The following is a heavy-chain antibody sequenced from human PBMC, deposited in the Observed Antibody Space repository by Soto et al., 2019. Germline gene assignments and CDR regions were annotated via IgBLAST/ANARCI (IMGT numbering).Heavy chain of an antibody. CDR2: INPNSGGT. CDR3: ARGYCSSTSCRNLLGY. Sequence: QVQLVQSGAEVKKPGASVKVSCKASGYTFTSYYMHWVRQAPGQGLEWMGIINPNSGGTNYAQKFQGRVTMTRDTSISTAYMELSRLRSDDTAVYYCARGYCSSTSCRNLLGYWGQGTLVTVSS. CDR1: GYTFTSYY. D-gene: IGHD2-2*01. V-gene: IGHV1-2*02. J-gene: IGHJ4*02.